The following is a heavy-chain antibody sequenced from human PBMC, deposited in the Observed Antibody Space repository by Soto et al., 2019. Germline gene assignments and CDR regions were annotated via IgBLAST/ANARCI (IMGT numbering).Heavy chain of an antibody. CDR3: SRRYCSGPSCLNCFDP. J-gene: IGHJ5*02. Sequence: QVQLQESGPGLVKPSQTLSLTCTVSGGSMNSDDFYWSGIRQSPGRGLEWIGYIYHNGNTYYNPSLARRATIPLEMSRNQFSLKLRSVTAADTAVYYWSRRYCSGPSCLNCFDPWGEGTQVTVSS. CDR1: GGSMNSDDFY. CDR2: IYHNGNT. D-gene: IGHD2-2*01. V-gene: IGHV4-30-4*01.